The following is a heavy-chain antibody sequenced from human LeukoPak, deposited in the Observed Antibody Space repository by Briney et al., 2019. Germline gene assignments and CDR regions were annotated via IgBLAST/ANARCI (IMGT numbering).Heavy chain of an antibody. J-gene: IGHJ4*02. D-gene: IGHD3-22*01. CDR3: ARDRAPSGFYLGDFYY. V-gene: IGHV3-30*03. CDR1: GFTFSNYG. Sequence: PGGSLRLSCATSGFTFSNYGMHWVRQAPGKGLEWVAVISYDGSNKYYADSVKGRFTISRDNAKKSLYLQMNSLRADDSAVYYCARDRAPSGFYLGDFYYWGQGALVTVSS. CDR2: ISYDGSNK.